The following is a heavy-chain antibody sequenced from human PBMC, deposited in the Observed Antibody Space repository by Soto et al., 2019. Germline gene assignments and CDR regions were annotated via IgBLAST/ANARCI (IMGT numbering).Heavy chain of an antibody. CDR1: GYTFNFYT. Sequence: SVKVSCKASGYTFNFYTINCVRQAPGLGLEWMGRFNPILSMSNSALRFQGRVTLTADKSTSTAYMVLSSLRSDDTAVYYCATSFGSGYRAFDYWGQGVLVTSPQ. CDR2: FNPILSMS. J-gene: IGHJ4*02. V-gene: IGHV1-69*02. CDR3: ATSFGSGYRAFDY. D-gene: IGHD3-10*01.